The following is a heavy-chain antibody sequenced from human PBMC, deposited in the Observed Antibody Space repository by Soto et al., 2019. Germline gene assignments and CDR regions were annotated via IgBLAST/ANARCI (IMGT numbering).Heavy chain of an antibody. CDR1: GVNFSICD. Sequence: GGSLSLSCVGSGVNFSICDMNSCRQAPGRSLEGISLISQGGITTPYADSVRSRFTVSRDNAQNSLFLQMDRLTVEDTGVYYCARGGVVWGQGALVTVSS. CDR3: ARGGVV. CDR2: ISQGGITT. J-gene: IGHJ4*02. V-gene: IGHV3-48*03. D-gene: IGHD2-8*01.